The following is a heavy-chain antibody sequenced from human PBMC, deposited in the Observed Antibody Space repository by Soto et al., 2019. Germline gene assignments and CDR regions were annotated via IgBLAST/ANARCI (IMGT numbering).Heavy chain of an antibody. CDR2: ISGSGGST. D-gene: IGHD3-22*01. CDR1: GFTFSSYA. V-gene: IGHV3-23*01. CDR3: AKGAPGYYDSSGYYTY. Sequence: GGSLRHSCAASGFTFSSYAMSWVRQAPGKGLEWVSAISGSGGSTYYADSVKGRFTISRDNSKNTLYLQMNSLRAEDTAVYYCAKGAPGYYDSSGYYTYWGQGTLVTVSS. J-gene: IGHJ4*02.